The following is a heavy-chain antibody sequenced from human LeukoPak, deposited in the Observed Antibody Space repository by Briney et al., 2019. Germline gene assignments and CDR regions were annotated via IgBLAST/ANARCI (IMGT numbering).Heavy chain of an antibody. Sequence: SQTLSLTCAISGDSVSSNSVAWNWLRQSPSRGLEWLGRTYNRSKWSSDYAVSMESRVIINSDTSKNQFSLQLKSVTPEDTAVYYCARGRSWPLDYWGQGTLVTVSS. D-gene: IGHD6-13*01. CDR1: GDSVSSNSVA. J-gene: IGHJ4*02. V-gene: IGHV6-1*01. CDR3: ARGRSWPLDY. CDR2: TYNRSKWSS.